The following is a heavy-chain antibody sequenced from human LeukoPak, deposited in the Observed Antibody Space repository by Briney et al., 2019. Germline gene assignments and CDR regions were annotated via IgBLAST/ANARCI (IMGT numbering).Heavy chain of an antibody. CDR1: GFTVSSNY. D-gene: IGHD2-2*02. CDR3: ARSFGLIPGAFDI. CDR2: ISSSSSYT. J-gene: IGHJ3*02. Sequence: GGSLRLSCAASGFTVSSNYMSWVRQAPGKGLEWVSYISSSSSYTNYADSVKGRFTISRDNAKNSLYLQMNSLRAEDTAVYYCARSFGLIPGAFDIWGQGTMVTVSS. V-gene: IGHV3-11*03.